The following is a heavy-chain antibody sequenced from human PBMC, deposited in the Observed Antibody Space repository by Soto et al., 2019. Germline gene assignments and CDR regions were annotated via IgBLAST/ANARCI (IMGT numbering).Heavy chain of an antibody. D-gene: IGHD1-26*01. Sequence: QVQLVQSGGDVKTPWASVKVSCTSSRYTFTSHGIAWVRQAPGQGLEWMGWISTFNGKTDYAQKFQGRVTMTADTLTSTVHMELRSLRSDDTAVYYCARLLTEGATFREDAFDLWGQGTKVTVSS. J-gene: IGHJ3*01. CDR3: ARLLTEGATFREDAFDL. CDR1: RYTFTSHG. CDR2: ISTFNGKT. V-gene: IGHV1-18*01.